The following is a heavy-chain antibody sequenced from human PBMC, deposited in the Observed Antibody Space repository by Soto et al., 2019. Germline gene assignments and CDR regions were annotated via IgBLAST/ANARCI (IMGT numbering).Heavy chain of an antibody. CDR2: ISYDGSNK. CDR1: GFTFSSYG. Sequence: GGSLRLSCAASGFTFSSYGMHWVRQAPGKGLGWVAVISYDGSNKYYADSVKGRFTISRDNSKNTLYLQMNSLRAEDTAVYYCAKDADYGGNPITPVYYYYYYGMDVWGQGTTVTVSS. V-gene: IGHV3-30*18. D-gene: IGHD4-17*01. J-gene: IGHJ6*02. CDR3: AKDADYGGNPITPVYYYYYYGMDV.